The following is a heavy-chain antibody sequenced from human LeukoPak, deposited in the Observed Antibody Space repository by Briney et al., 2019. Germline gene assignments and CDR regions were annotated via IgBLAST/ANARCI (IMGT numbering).Heavy chain of an antibody. CDR3: ARHVIARDWYFDL. CDR1: GGSLTYYY. V-gene: IGHV4-59*08. Sequence: SETLSLTCSVSGGSLTYYYWSWIRQPPGKGLEWIGYIYYSGSTNYNPSLKSRVTISVDTSKNQFSLKLSSVTAADTAVYYCARHVIARDWYFDLWGRGTLVTVSS. CDR2: IYYSGST. J-gene: IGHJ2*01. D-gene: IGHD3-22*01.